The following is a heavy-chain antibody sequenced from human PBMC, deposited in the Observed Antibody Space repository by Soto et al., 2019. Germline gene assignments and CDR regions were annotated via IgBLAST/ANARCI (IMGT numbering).Heavy chain of an antibody. CDR1: GGSISISSYY. CDR2: LYYSGST. V-gene: IGHV4-39*01. D-gene: IGHD4-17*01. J-gene: IGHJ6*03. Sequence: QLQLQESGPGLVKPSETLSLTCSVSGGSISISSYYWVWIRQPPGKGLEWIGSLYYSGSTYYNPSLKSRVTITVDTSKNQFSLRLSSVAAADTAVYYCARLGRYGDYPDYYYYMDVWGKGTTVTVSS. CDR3: ARLGRYGDYPDYYYYMDV.